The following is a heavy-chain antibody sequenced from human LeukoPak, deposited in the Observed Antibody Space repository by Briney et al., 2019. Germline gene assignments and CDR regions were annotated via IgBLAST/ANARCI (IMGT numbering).Heavy chain of an antibody. J-gene: IGHJ4*02. CDR1: GGTFSSYA. Sequence: SVNVSCTASGGTFSSYAISWVRQAPGQGLEWMGGIIPIFGTANYAQKFQGRVTITADESTSTAYMELSSLRSEDTAVYYCARGDDSSGYWSYWGQGTLVTVSS. D-gene: IGHD3-22*01. CDR3: ARGDDSSGYWSY. CDR2: IIPIFGTA. V-gene: IGHV1-69*13.